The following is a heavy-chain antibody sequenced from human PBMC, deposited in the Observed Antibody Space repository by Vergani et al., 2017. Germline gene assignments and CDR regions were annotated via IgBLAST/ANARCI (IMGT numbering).Heavy chain of an antibody. CDR3: ARAGIAAAGPYYYYYYYMDV. CDR2: INSDGSST. CDR1: GFTFSSYW. Sequence: EVQLVESGGGLVQPGGSLRLSCAASGFTFSSYWMHWVRQAPGKGLVWVSRINSDGSSTSYADSVKGRFTISRDNAKNTLYRQMNSLRAEDTAVYYCARAGIAAAGPYYYYYYYMDVWGKGTTVTVS. D-gene: IGHD6-13*01. V-gene: IGHV3-74*01. J-gene: IGHJ6*03.